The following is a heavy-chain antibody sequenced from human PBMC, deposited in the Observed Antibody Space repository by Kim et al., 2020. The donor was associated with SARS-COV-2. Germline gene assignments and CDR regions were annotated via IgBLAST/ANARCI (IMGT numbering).Heavy chain of an antibody. CDR1: GGSISSYY. Sequence: SETLSLTCTVSGGSISSYYWSWIRQPPGKGLEWIGYIYYSGSTNYNPSLKSRVTISVETSKNQFSLKLSSVTAADTAVYYCAREAPYSNYDCWGQGTLVTVSS. CDR2: IYYSGST. D-gene: IGHD4-4*01. V-gene: IGHV4-59*13. CDR3: AREAPYSNYDC. J-gene: IGHJ4*02.